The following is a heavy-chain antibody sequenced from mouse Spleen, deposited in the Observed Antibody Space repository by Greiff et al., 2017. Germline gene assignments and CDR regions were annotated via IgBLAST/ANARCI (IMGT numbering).Heavy chain of an antibody. CDR2: ISSGSSTI. J-gene: IGHJ3*01. D-gene: IGHD2-5*01. CDR1: GFTFSDYG. V-gene: IGHV5-17*01. Sequence: EVQGVESGGGLVKPGGSLKLSCAASGFTFSDYGMHWVRQAPEKGLEWVAYISSGSSTIYYADTVKGRFTISRDNAKNTLFLQMTSLRSEDTAMYYCARGAYSNYEGFAYWGQGTLVTVSA. CDR3: ARGAYSNYEGFAY.